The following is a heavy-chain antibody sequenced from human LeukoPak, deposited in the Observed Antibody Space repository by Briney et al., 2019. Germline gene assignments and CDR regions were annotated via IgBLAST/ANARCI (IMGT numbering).Heavy chain of an antibody. CDR3: ARSSGYYRVAFDI. Sequence: PSETLSLTCAVSGYSISSSNWWGWIRQPPGKGLEWIGYIYYSGSIYYNPSLKSRVTMSVDTSKNQFSLKLSSVTAVDTAVYYCARSSGYYRVAFDIWGQGTTVTVSS. D-gene: IGHD3-22*01. J-gene: IGHJ3*02. CDR1: GYSISSSNW. CDR2: IYYSGSI. V-gene: IGHV4-28*05.